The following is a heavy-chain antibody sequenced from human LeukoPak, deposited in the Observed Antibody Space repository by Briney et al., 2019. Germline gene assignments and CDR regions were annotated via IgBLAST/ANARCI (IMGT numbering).Heavy chain of an antibody. CDR1: GYSFRDYW. D-gene: IGHD2-15*01. J-gene: IGHJ6*01. Sequence: GESLKISCKGSGYSFRDYWIGWVRQVPGKVLGWMGLIFPHDSDIKSSPSFKGQFPISVATSISTAYLQWSSLEASDSALYYCARHGLAGCIGGRCFTSFHYYGMDVWGQGTTVIVS. CDR3: ARHGLAGCIGGRCFTSFHYYGMDV. V-gene: IGHV5-51*01. CDR2: IFPHDSDI.